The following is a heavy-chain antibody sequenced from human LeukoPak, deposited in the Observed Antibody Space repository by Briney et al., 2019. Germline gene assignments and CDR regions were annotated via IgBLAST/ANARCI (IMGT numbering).Heavy chain of an antibody. CDR2: IKSKTDGGTT. V-gene: IGHV3-15*01. CDR3: TTDLIVVEFLDY. D-gene: IGHD2-15*01. CDR1: GFTFSNAW. Sequence: GGSLRLFCAASGFTFSNAWMRCVRPAPGKGLEWVGRIKSKTDGGTTDYAAPVKRRFTISRDDSKNTLYLQMNSLKTEDTAVYYCTTDLIVVEFLDYWGQGTLVTVSS. J-gene: IGHJ4*02.